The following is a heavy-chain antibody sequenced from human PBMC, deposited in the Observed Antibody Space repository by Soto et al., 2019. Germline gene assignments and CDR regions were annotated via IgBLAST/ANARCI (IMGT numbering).Heavy chain of an antibody. J-gene: IGHJ6*03. D-gene: IGHD5-12*01. CDR3: AGGFATIPYYYYMAV. CDR2: IYYSGST. CDR1: GGSITNHY. Sequence: SETLSLTCTVSGGSITNHYWSWIRQPPGKGLEWIGYIYYSGSTNYNPSLKSRVTISVDTSKNQFSLKLSSVTAADTAVYYCAGGFATIPYYYYMAVWGKGTTVTVSS. V-gene: IGHV4-59*08.